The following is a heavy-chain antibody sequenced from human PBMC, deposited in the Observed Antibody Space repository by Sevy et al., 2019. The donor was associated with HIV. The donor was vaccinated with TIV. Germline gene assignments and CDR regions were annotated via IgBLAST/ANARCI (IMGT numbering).Heavy chain of an antibody. CDR2: ISAYNGNT. J-gene: IGHJ5*02. CDR3: ARVDRAYYYDSSGYNWFDP. Sequence: GSVKVSCKASGYTFTSYGISWVRQAPGQGLEWMGWISAYNGNTNYVQKLQGRVTMTTDTSTSTAYMELRSLRSDDTAVYHCARVDRAYYYDSSGYNWFDPWGQGTLVTVSS. V-gene: IGHV1-18*01. CDR1: GYTFTSYG. D-gene: IGHD3-22*01.